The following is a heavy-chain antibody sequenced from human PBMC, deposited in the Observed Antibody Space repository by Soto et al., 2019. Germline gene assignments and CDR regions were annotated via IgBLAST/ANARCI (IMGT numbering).Heavy chain of an antibody. CDR1: GGSISSVDYY. V-gene: IGHV4-31*03. CDR2: IYHTGST. Sequence: QVQLQESGPGLVKPSQTLSLTCTVSGGSISSVDYYWNWIRQLPGKGLEWIGDIYHTGSTYYNPSLKSRLLILVDTSKNQFSLRLTALTAADTAVYYCAREQVPTLDYYGMDGWGQGTTVTVSS. J-gene: IGHJ6*02. CDR3: AREQVPTLDYYGMDG.